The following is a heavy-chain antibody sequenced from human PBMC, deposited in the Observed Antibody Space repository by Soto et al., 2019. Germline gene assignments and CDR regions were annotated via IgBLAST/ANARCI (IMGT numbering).Heavy chain of an antibody. CDR1: GFSLTTSGVG. Sequence: ESGPTLVNPTQTLTLTCTFSGFSLTTSGVGVGWIRQSPGRALEWLALIYWDDDKRYSPSLKSRLTITKDTSKNQVVLTMTNMDPVDTATYYCAHRAVMATNRILPTDAFDIWGQGTMVTVSS. J-gene: IGHJ3*02. D-gene: IGHD2-21*01. CDR3: AHRAVMATNRILPTDAFDI. V-gene: IGHV2-5*02. CDR2: IYWDDDK.